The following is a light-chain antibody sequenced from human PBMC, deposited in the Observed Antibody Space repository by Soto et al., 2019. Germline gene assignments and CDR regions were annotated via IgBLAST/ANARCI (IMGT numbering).Light chain of an antibody. Sequence: EIVLTQSPGTLSLSPGERATLSCRASQSVSSSYLAWYQQKPGQAPRLLIYGASSRDTGIPDRFSGSGSGTDFTLTISRLEPEDFAVYYCQQYGSSLFFGPGTKVDIK. CDR3: QQYGSSLF. J-gene: IGKJ3*01. V-gene: IGKV3-20*01. CDR1: QSVSSSY. CDR2: GAS.